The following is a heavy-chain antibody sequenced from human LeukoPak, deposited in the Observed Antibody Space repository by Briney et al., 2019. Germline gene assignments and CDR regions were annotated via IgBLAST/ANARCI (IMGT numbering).Heavy chain of an antibody. CDR2: INWNGGST. CDR3: ARQYYYDSSGSMGFDY. J-gene: IGHJ4*02. D-gene: IGHD3-22*01. Sequence: GGSLRLSCAASAFTFSSYAMHWVRQAPGKGLEWVSGINWNGGSTGYADSVKGRFTISRDNAKNSLYLQMNSLRAEDTALYYCARQYYYDSSGSMGFDYWGQGTLVTVSS. V-gene: IGHV3-20*04. CDR1: AFTFSSYA.